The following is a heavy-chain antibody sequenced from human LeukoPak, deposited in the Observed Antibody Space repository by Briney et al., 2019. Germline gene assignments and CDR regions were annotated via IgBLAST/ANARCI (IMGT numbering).Heavy chain of an antibody. J-gene: IGHJ4*02. Sequence: PGGSLRLSCAASGFTFSSYAMSWVRQAPGKGLEWVSGISGSGGSTYYADSVKGRFTISRDNSKNTLYLQMNSLRAEDTAVYYCAKAPTSGVIKYYFDYWGQGTLVTVSS. CDR2: ISGSGGST. V-gene: IGHV3-23*01. D-gene: IGHD3-16*01. CDR1: GFTFSSYA. CDR3: AKAPTSGVIKYYFDY.